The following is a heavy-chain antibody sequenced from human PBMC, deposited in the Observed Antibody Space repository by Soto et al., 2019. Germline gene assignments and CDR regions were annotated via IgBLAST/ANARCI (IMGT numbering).Heavy chain of an antibody. V-gene: IGHV4-31*03. J-gene: IGHJ4*02. D-gene: IGHD2-2*01. Sequence: QVQLQESGPGLVKPSQTLSLTCTVSGGSISSDSLYWNSLSQHPGKGLEWLGYVYYSGSTYYNPYLKSRVTMSVGTSNDPFSLNLTSVTAADTAVSSCQRADVKMRRTYCGSTSCVYYFASWGQATVV. CDR3: QRADVKMRRTYCGSTSCVYYFAS. CDR2: VYYSGST. CDR1: GGSISSDSLY.